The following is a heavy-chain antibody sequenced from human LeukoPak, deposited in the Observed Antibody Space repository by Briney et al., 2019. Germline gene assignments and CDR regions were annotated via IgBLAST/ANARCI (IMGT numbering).Heavy chain of an antibody. CDR1: GFTFGDYA. J-gene: IGHJ3*02. Sequence: QPGRSLRLSCTASGFTFGDYAMSWVRQAPGKGLEWVGFIRSKAYGGTTEYAASVKGRFTISRDDSKSIAYLQMNSLKTEDTAVYYCTREGAVYWELRAFDIWGQGTIVTVSS. V-gene: IGHV3-49*04. CDR2: IRSKAYGGTT. CDR3: TREGAVYWELRAFDI. D-gene: IGHD1-7*01.